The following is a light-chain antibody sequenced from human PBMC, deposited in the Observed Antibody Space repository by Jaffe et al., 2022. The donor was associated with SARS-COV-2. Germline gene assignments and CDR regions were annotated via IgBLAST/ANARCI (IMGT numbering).Light chain of an antibody. CDR1: PSVNSN. J-gene: IGKJ1*01. V-gene: IGKV3-15*01. CDR3: QQYNNRSRT. CDR2: GAS. Sequence: EIVMTQSPATLSVSPGERATLSCRASPSVNSNLAWYQQKPGQAPRLLIYGASTRATGIPARFSGSGSGTEFTLTISSLQSEDFAVYYCQQYNNRSRTFGQGTKVEIK.